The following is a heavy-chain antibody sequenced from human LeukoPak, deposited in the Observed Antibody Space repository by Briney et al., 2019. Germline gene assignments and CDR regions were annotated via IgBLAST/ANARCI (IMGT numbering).Heavy chain of an antibody. V-gene: IGHV3-23*01. Sequence: GSLRLSCAASGFTFSSYAMSWVRQAPGKGLEWVSAISGSGGSTYYADSVKGRFTISRDNSKNTLYLQMNSLRAEDTAVYYCAKDGLVRGVMDYFDYWGQGTLVTVSS. CDR3: AKDGLVRGVMDYFDY. J-gene: IGHJ4*02. CDR2: ISGSGGST. CDR1: GFTFSSYA. D-gene: IGHD3-10*01.